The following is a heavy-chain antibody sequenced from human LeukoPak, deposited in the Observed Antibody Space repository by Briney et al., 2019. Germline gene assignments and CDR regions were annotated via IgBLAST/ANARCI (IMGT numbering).Heavy chain of an antibody. Sequence: GGSLRLSCAASGFTFSNYAMHWVRQAPGKGLEWVAVISYDGSNKYYADSVKGRFTISRDNSKNTLYLQMNSLRAEDTAVYYCARDAVGRTMGPYYFDYWGQGTLVTVSS. J-gene: IGHJ4*02. CDR1: GFTFSNYA. CDR3: ARDAVGRTMGPYYFDY. V-gene: IGHV3-30-3*01. CDR2: ISYDGSNK. D-gene: IGHD1-26*01.